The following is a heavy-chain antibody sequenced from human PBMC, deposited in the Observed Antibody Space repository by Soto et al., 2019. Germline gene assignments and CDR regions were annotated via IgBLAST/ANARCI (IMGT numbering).Heavy chain of an antibody. V-gene: IGHV3-53*01. CDR3: AREQPDHDAFDI. J-gene: IGHJ3*02. D-gene: IGHD1-1*01. CDR1: GFTVSSNY. Sequence: GGSLRLSCASSGFTVSSNYMSLVRQAPGKGLEWVSVIYSGGSTYYADSVKGRFTISRDNSKNTLYLQMNSLRAEDTAVYYCAREQPDHDAFDIWGQGTMVTVSS. CDR2: IYSGGST.